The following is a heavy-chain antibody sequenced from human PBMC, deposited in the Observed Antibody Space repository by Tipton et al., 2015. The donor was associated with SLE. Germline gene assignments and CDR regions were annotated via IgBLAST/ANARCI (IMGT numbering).Heavy chain of an antibody. CDR2: IYYSGST. J-gene: IGHJ6*03. V-gene: IGHV4-59*01. Sequence: TLSLTCTVSGGSISSYYWSWIRQPPGKGLEWIGYIYYSGSTNYNPSLKSRVTISVDTSKNQFSLKLSSVTAADTAVYYCARSQSISVFGVTIPGSMDVWGKGTTVIVSS. CDR3: ARSQSISVFGVTIPGSMDV. D-gene: IGHD3-3*02. CDR1: GGSISSYY.